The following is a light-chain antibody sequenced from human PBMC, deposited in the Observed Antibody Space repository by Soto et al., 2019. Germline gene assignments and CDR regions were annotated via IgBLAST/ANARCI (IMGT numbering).Light chain of an antibody. J-gene: IGKJ5*01. Sequence: EIVLTQSPATLSLSPGERVTLSCRASQSVSSYLAWFQQKPGQAPRLLIYDASIRATGIPARFSGSGSETDFTLTISSLEPEDFAVYYCQQRASWVTFGQGTRLEIK. CDR2: DAS. V-gene: IGKV3-11*01. CDR3: QQRASWVT. CDR1: QSVSSY.